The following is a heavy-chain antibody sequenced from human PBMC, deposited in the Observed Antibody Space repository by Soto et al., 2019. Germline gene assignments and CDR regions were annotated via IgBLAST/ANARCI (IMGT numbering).Heavy chain of an antibody. CDR1: GFSFSDSA. D-gene: IGHD1-26*01. CDR3: TRPPSGSYGDDSDY. J-gene: IGHJ4*02. CDR2: IRDKANHYAT. Sequence: EVQLVESGGGWVQPGGSLKLSCSGSGFSFSDSAIHWVRQASGQGLEWVGRIRDKANHYATAYDVSVRGWFTISRDDSENTAYLQMNSLKTEDTAVYYCTRPPSGSYGDDSDYWGQGTLVTVSS. V-gene: IGHV3-73*02.